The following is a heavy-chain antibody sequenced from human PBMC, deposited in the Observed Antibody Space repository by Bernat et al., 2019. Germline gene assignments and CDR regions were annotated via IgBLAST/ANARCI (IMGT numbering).Heavy chain of an antibody. D-gene: IGHD6-13*01. CDR2: ISWNGGSI. CDR3: AKDICDGAAAVLGEGWFDY. V-gene: IGHV3-9*01. Sequence: EVQLVESGGGLVQPGRSLRLSCAASGFTFDDYAMHWVRQAPGKGLEWVAGISWNGGSIGYADSVKGRFTISRDNAKNSLYLQMNSLRAEDTALYYCAKDICDGAAAVLGEGWFDYWGQGTLVTVSS. CDR1: GFTFDDYA. J-gene: IGHJ4*02.